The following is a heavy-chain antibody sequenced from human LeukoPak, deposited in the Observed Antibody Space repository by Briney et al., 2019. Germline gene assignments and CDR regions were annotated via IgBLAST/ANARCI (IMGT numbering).Heavy chain of an antibody. D-gene: IGHD2-2*01. CDR1: GGSFSGYY. CDR2: INHSGNT. Sequence: SETLSLTCAVYGGSFSGYYWSWIRQPPGKGLEWIGEINHSGNTNYNPSLKSRVTISVDTPKNQFSLKLSSVTAADTAVYYCARTPLGYCSSTSCRRVRRPGAFDIWGQGTMVTVSS. J-gene: IGHJ3*02. CDR3: ARTPLGYCSSTSCRRVRRPGAFDI. V-gene: IGHV4-34*01.